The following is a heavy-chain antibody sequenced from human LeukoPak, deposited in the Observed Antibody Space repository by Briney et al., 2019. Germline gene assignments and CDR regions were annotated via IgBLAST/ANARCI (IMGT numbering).Heavy chain of an antibody. CDR3: AKGDDSSGYPITLFDY. D-gene: IGHD3-22*01. CDR1: GFTFSSYA. V-gene: IGHV3-23*01. Sequence: GGSLRLSCAASGFTFSSYAMSWVRQAPGKGLEWVSAISGSGGSTYYAVSVKGRFTISRDNSKNTLYLQMNSLRAEDTAVYYCAKGDDSSGYPITLFDYWGQGTLVTVSS. J-gene: IGHJ4*02. CDR2: ISGSGGST.